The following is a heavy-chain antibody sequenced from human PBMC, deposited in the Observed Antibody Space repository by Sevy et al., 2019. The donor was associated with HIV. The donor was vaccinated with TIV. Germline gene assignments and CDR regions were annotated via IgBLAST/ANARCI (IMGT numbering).Heavy chain of an antibody. J-gene: IGHJ4*02. CDR3: ARVTLSEKPFDD. CDR2: MSTAGET. Sequence: GGSLRLSCAVSGFTFTRYDMHWVRQVTGKGLEWVSAMSTAGETFYSGSVKGRFTMARDIAENSLYLQMNSLRAGDTAVYYCARVTLSEKPFDDWGQGTLGTLSS. CDR1: GFTFTRYD. V-gene: IGHV3-13*01.